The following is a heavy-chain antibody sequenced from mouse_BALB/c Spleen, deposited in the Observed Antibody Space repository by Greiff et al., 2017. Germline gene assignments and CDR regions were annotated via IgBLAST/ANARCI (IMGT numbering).Heavy chain of an antibody. CDR3: VRHENFAY. Sequence: VKDRFTISRDDSQSMLYLQMNNLKTEDTAMYYCVRHENFAYWGQGTLVTVSA. V-gene: IGHV10S3*01. J-gene: IGHJ3*01.